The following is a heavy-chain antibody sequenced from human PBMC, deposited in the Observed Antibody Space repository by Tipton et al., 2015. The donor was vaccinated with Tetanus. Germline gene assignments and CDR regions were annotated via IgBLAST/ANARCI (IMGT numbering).Heavy chain of an antibody. J-gene: IGHJ3*01. Sequence: TLSLTCTVSGGSISSYSWSWIRQSPGKGLEWIAYLSYSGNTNYNPSLKSRVTISIDTSKNQFSLKLTSVTAADSAVYYCEGMNGSGYILWGQETLVTVSA. CDR3: EGMNGSGYIL. V-gene: IGHV4-59*01. CDR2: LSYSGNT. CDR1: GGSISSYS. D-gene: IGHD5-12*01.